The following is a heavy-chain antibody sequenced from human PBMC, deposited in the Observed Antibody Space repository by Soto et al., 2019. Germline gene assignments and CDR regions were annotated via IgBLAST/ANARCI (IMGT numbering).Heavy chain of an antibody. Sequence: ASVKVSCKASGYTFTNYGVHWVRQAPGQRLEWMGWINAGNGNTKYSQKLQGRVTINRDTSASTAYMELSGLRSEDTAVYYCARSGYSSGWYHWYFDFWGRGTLVTVS. D-gene: IGHD6-19*01. V-gene: IGHV1-3*01. CDR3: ARSGYSSGWYHWYFDF. CDR2: INAGNGNT. CDR1: GYTFTNYG. J-gene: IGHJ2*01.